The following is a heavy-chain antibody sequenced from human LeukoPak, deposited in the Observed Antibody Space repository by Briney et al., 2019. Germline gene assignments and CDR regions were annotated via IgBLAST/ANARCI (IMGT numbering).Heavy chain of an antibody. V-gene: IGHV3-9*01. D-gene: IGHD6-19*01. CDR2: ISWNSGSI. Sequence: GGSLRLSCAASGFTFDDYAMHWVRQAPWKGLEWVSGISWNSGSIGYADSVKGRFTISRDNAKNSLYLQMNSLRAEDTALYYCAKDNSRIAVAGTYFDYWGQGTLVTVSS. CDR3: AKDNSRIAVAGTYFDY. J-gene: IGHJ4*02. CDR1: GFTFDDYA.